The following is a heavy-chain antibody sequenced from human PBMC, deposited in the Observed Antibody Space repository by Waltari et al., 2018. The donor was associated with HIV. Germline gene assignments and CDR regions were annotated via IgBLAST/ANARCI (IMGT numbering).Heavy chain of an antibody. V-gene: IGHV4-59*01. CDR1: GGSISSYY. D-gene: IGHD3-22*01. CDR3: ARVGYYDSSGYYDY. J-gene: IGHJ4*02. Sequence: QVQLQESGPGLVKPSETLSLTCTVSGGSISSYYWSCIRQPPGKGLEWIGYIYYSGSTNYNPSLKSRVTISVDTSKNQFSLKLSSVTAADTAVYYCARVGYYDSSGYYDYWGQGTLVTVSS. CDR2: IYYSGST.